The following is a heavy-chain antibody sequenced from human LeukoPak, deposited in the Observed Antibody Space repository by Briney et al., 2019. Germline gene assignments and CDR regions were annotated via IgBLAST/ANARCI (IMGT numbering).Heavy chain of an antibody. Sequence: GGSLRLSCAASGFAFSDYTINWVRQAPGKGLEWVSSISSRSRNIYYADSVKGRFTISRDNAKKSLYLQMNSLRAEDTAVYYCARHGGSYDWGQGTLVTVSS. CDR3: ARHGGSYD. J-gene: IGHJ4*02. CDR2: ISSRSRNI. CDR1: GFAFSDYT. D-gene: IGHD1-26*01. V-gene: IGHV3-21*01.